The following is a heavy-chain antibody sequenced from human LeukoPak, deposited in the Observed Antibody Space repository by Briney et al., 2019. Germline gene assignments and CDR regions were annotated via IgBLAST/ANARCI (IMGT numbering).Heavy chain of an antibody. CDR2: IYHSGST. D-gene: IGHD5-18*01. CDR1: GGSISSGGYS. V-gene: IGHV4-30-2*01. CDR3: ARGGDPDTAMVYYFDY. Sequence: PSETLSLTCAVSGGSISSGGYSWSWIRQPPGKGLEWIGYIYHSGSTYYNPSLKSRVTISVDRSKNQFSLKLSSVTAADTAVYYCARGGDPDTAMVYYFDYWGQGTLVTVSP. J-gene: IGHJ4*02.